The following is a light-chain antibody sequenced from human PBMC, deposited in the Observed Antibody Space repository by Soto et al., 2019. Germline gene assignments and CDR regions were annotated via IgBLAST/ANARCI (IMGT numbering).Light chain of an antibody. CDR2: MIS. J-gene: IGKJ1*01. V-gene: IGKV2-30*01. CDR3: MQGTHWPWT. Sequence: DVVMTQSPLSLPVTLGQSASISCKSTQGLVYSDGNIYLNWFHQRPGQSPRRLIYMISKRDSGVPDRFSGSGSGTDFPLTISRVEAEDVGVYYCMQGTHWPWTFGQGTKVEMK. CDR1: QGLVYSDGNIY.